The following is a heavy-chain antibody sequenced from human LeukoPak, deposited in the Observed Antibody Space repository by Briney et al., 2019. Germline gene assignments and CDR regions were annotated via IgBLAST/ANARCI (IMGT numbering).Heavy chain of an antibody. CDR1: GFTVSSNY. CDR3: AREIAAAGTRDYYYYYGMDV. CDR2: IYSGGST. D-gene: IGHD6-13*01. Sequence: GGSLRLSCAASGFTVSSNYMSWVRQAPGKGLEWVSVIYSGGSTYYADSVKGRFTISRDNSKNTLYLQMNSLRAEDTAVYYCAREIAAAGTRDYYYYYGMDVWGQGTTVTVSS. V-gene: IGHV3-53*01. J-gene: IGHJ6*02.